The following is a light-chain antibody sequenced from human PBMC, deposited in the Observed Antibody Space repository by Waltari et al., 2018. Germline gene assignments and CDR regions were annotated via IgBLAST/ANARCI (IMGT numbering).Light chain of an antibody. CDR2: DIS. Sequence: DIVLTQSPATLSLSPGDRATLSCRASQSVTNYLAWYQQKPGQAPRLLIYDISTRATAIPARFNGSGSGTDCTLTISSLEPEDFAVYYCLQRDRWLTFGGGTKVEIK. J-gene: IGKJ4*01. CDR3: LQRDRWLT. CDR1: QSVTNY. V-gene: IGKV3-11*01.